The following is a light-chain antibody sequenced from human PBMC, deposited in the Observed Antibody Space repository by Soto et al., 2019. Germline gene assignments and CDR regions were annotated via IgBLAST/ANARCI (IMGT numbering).Light chain of an antibody. CDR1: QSLANSF. Sequence: EFVLTQSPGTLSLSPGERATLSCRASQSLANSFIAWYQQKPGQAPRLLIYDTSSRASGIPDRFXGSGSGTDLTLTISRLENGDFAVFYCQKYGTSEIIFGQGTRLEIK. V-gene: IGKV3-20*01. CDR3: QKYGTSEII. J-gene: IGKJ5*01. CDR2: DTS.